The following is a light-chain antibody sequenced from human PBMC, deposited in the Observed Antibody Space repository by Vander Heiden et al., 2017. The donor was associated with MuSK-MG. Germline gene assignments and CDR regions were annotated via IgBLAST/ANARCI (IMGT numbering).Light chain of an antibody. CDR2: LAF. Sequence: DILVTQSPLSLAVTPGEPASMSCRSSQSLLSSNGHTYLNWYLQKPGQSPQLLIYLAFNRAPGVPERFSGSVSGTDFTLKISRVEAEDVGICYCFQALQVPLHFGGGTKVEIK. V-gene: IGKV2-28*01. J-gene: IGKJ4*01. CDR1: QSLLSSNGHTY. CDR3: FQALQVPLH.